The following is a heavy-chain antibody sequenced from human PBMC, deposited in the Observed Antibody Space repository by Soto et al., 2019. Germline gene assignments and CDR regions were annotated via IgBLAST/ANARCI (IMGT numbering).Heavy chain of an antibody. Sequence: EVQLLESGGGLVQPGGSLRLSCAASGFTFSSYAMSWVRQAPGKGLEWVSAISGSGGSTYYADSVKGRFTISRDNSKNTLYLQMNSLRAEDTAVYYCAKDHYDYVWGSYRYTDYWGQGTLVTVSS. D-gene: IGHD3-16*02. CDR2: ISGSGGST. J-gene: IGHJ4*02. CDR3: AKDHYDYVWGSYRYTDY. CDR1: GFTFSSYA. V-gene: IGHV3-23*01.